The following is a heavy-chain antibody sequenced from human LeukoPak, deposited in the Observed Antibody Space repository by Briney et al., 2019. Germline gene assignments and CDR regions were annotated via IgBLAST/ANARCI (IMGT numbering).Heavy chain of an antibody. CDR2: IYYSGST. Sequence: SETLSLTCTVSGGSISSSSYYWGWIRQPPGKGLEWIGSIYYSGSTYYNPSLKSPVTISVDTSKNQFSLKLSSVTAADTAVYYCARGYNNIWYPPFDYWGRGTLVTVSS. J-gene: IGHJ4*02. CDR3: ARGYNNIWYPPFDY. CDR1: GGSISSSSYY. D-gene: IGHD5-24*01. V-gene: IGHV4-39*07.